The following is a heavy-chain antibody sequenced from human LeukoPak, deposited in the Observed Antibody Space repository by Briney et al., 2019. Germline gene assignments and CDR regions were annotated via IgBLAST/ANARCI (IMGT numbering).Heavy chain of an antibody. CDR3: ARANYYDSSGYYLY. J-gene: IGHJ4*02. V-gene: IGHV1-18*01. CDR1: GYTFTSYG. CDR2: ISAYNGNT. Sequence: ASVKVSCKASGYTFTSYGISWVRQAPGQGLECMGWISAYNGNTNYAQKLQGRVTMTTDTSTSTAYMELRSLRSDDTAVYYCARANYYDSSGYYLYWGQGTLVTVSS. D-gene: IGHD3-22*01.